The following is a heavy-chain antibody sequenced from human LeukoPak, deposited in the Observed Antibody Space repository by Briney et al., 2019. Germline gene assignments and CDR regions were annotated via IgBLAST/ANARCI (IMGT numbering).Heavy chain of an antibody. CDR1: GGTFSSYA. V-gene: IGHV1-69*13. D-gene: IGHD5-24*01. Sequence: LVKVSCKASGGTFSSYAISWVRQAPGQGLEWMGGIIPIFGTANYAQKFQGRVTITADESTSTAYMELSSLRSEDTAVYYCARDSGEMATIEGAFDYWGQGTLVTVSS. CDR2: IIPIFGTA. J-gene: IGHJ4*02. CDR3: ARDSGEMATIEGAFDY.